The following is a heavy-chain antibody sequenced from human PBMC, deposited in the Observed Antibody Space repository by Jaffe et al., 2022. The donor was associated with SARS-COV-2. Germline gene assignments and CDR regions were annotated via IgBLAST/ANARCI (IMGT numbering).Heavy chain of an antibody. J-gene: IGHJ4*02. V-gene: IGHV3-23*01. CDR2: ISGSGGTT. Sequence: EVQLLESGGGLVQPGGSLRLSCAASGFTFNTYGMNWVRQAPGKGLEWVSGISGSGGTTKYADSVKGRFTISRDNSKNTLNLQMNSLRAEDTAVYYCVKSVRWLPSFDYWGQGTLVTVSS. CDR1: GFTFNTYG. CDR3: VKSVRWLPSFDY. D-gene: IGHD4-17*01.